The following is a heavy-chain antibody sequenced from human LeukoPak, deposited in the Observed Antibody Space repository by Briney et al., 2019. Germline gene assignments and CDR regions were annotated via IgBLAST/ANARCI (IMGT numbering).Heavy chain of an antibody. CDR3: ARAGPYSNYYWFDP. CDR1: GGSISSNSYY. J-gene: IGHJ5*02. V-gene: IGHV4-39*07. CDR2: IYYSGST. Sequence: SETLSLTCAVSGGSISSNSYYWGWIRQPPGKGLEWIGSIYYSGSTYYNPSLKSRVTISVDTSKNQFSLKLSSVTAADTAVYYCARAGPYSNYYWFDPWGQGTLVTVSS. D-gene: IGHD4-11*01.